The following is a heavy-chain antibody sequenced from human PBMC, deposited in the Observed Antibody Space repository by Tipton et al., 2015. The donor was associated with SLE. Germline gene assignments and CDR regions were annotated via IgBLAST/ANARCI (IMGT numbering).Heavy chain of an antibody. V-gene: IGHV4-59*01. J-gene: IGHJ4*02. CDR3: ARQGAWGSNDY. CDR2: IYYSGTT. Sequence: TLSLTCTVSGDSITNYYWNWIRQPPGKGLEWIGCIYYSGTTNFNPSLKSRVTISVDTSKNQFSLNLSSVTAADTAVYYCARQGAWGSNDYWGPGTLVTVSS. CDR1: GDSITNYY. D-gene: IGHD7-27*01.